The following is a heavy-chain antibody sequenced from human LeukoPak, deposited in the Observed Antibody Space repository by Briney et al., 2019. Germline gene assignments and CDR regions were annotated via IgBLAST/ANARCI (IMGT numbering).Heavy chain of an antibody. D-gene: IGHD3-10*02. CDR1: GGSISSRSYY. CDR2: IYYSGST. V-gene: IGHV4-39*02. J-gene: IGHJ4*02. CDR3: ARDSDYDRRGDY. Sequence: PSETLSLTCTVSGGSISSRSYYWGWIRQPPGKGLEWIGSIYYSGSTYYNPSLQSRVTISVDTSKNQFSLKLNSVTAADTAVYYCARDSDYDRRGDYWGQGTLVTVSS.